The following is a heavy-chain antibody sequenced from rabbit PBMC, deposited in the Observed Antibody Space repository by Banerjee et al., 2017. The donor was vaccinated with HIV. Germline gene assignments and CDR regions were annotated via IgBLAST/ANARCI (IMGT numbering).Heavy chain of an antibody. CDR2: IDPVFGNT. CDR3: MRVDYTYGYDGYAYYFNS. D-gene: IGHD6-1*01. CDR1: GFSFSSSYY. V-gene: IGHV1S40*01. J-gene: IGHJ4*01. Sequence: QSLEESGGDLVKPGASLTLTCTASGFSFSSSYYMCWVRQAPGKGLEWIGYIDPVFGNTYYASWVNGRFTISSHNAQNTLYLQLNSLTAADTATYFCMRVDYTYGYDGYAYYFNSWGPGTLVTVS.